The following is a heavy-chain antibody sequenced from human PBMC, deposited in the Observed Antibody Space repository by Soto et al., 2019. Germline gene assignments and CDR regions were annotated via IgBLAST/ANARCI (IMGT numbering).Heavy chain of an antibody. Sequence: GGSLRLSCAASGFTFSSYGMHWVRQAPGKGLERVAVISYDGSNKYYADSVKGRFTISRDNSKNTLYLQMNSLRAEDTAVYYCSKFPIYPYYYDSSGYSLDAFDIWGQGQWSPSPQ. V-gene: IGHV3-30*18. CDR1: GFTFSSYG. CDR2: ISYDGSNK. J-gene: IGHJ3*02. D-gene: IGHD3-22*01. CDR3: SKFPIYPYYYDSSGYSLDAFDI.